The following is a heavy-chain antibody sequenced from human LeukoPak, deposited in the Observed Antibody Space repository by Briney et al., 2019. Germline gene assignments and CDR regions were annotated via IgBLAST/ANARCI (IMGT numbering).Heavy chain of an antibody. J-gene: IGHJ4*02. D-gene: IGHD5-18*01. CDR1: GYTFTGYY. CDR2: INPNSGGT. Sequence: GASVKVSCKASGYTFTGYYMHWVRQAPGQGLEWMGWINPNSGGTNYAQKFQGRVTMTRDTSISTAYMELSRLRSDDTVVYYCARDRGYSYGYPNYYFDYWGQGTLVTVSS. V-gene: IGHV1-2*02. CDR3: ARDRGYSYGYPNYYFDY.